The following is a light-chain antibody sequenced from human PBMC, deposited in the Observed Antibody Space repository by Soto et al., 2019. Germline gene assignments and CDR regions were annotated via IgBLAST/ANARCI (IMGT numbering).Light chain of an antibody. J-gene: IGKJ1*01. CDR2: GAS. Sequence: EIVMTQSPATLSVSPGKRATLSCRASQSVSSNLAGYQQKPGQAPRLLIYGASTRATGIPARFSGSGSGKEFTLTISSRRSEDFAVYYCQQYNNWPRTFGQGTKVQIK. V-gene: IGKV3-15*01. CDR3: QQYNNWPRT. CDR1: QSVSSN.